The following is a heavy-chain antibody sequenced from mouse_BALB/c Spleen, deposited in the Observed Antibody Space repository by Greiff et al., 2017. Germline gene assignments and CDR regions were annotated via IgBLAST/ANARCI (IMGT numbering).Heavy chain of an antibody. CDR3: AIIYYYGSSYGDLAY. CDR1: GYAFTNYL. V-gene: IGHV1-54*01. J-gene: IGHJ3*01. D-gene: IGHD1-1*01. Sequence: QVQLQQSGAELVRPGTSVKVSCKASGYAFTNYLIEWVKQRPGQGLEWIGVINPGSGGTNYNEKFKGKATLTADKSSSTAYMQLSSLTSDDSAVYFCAIIYYYGSSYGDLAYWGQGTLVTVSA. CDR2: INPGSGGT.